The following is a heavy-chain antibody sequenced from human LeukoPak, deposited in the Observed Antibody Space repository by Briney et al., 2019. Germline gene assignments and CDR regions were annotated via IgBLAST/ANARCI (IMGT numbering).Heavy chain of an antibody. CDR3: ARVTNYYDSSGYPYYYYYYMDV. Sequence: SETLSLTCTVSGGSISSYYWSWIRQPAGKGLEWIGRIYTSGSTNYNPSLKSRVTMSVDTSKNQFSLKLSSVTAADTAVYYCARVTNYYDSSGYPYYYYYYMDVWGKGTTVTVSS. D-gene: IGHD3-22*01. CDR2: IYTSGST. J-gene: IGHJ6*03. V-gene: IGHV4-4*07. CDR1: GGSISSYY.